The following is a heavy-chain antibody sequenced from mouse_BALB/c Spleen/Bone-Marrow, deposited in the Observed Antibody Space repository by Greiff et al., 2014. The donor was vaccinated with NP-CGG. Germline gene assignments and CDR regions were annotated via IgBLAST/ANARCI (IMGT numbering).Heavy chain of an antibody. D-gene: IGHD2-4*01. V-gene: IGHV1S132*01. Sequence: VQRVESGAELVKPGASVKLSCKTSGYTFTSYWIQWVKQRPGQGLGWIGEIFPGTGTTYNNEKFKDKATLTIDTSPSTAYMQLSSLTSEDSAVYFCARKGISTVIATAYYFDYWGQGSTLTVSS. CDR3: ARKGISTVIATAYYFDY. J-gene: IGHJ2*01. CDR1: GYTFTSYW. CDR2: IFPGTGTT.